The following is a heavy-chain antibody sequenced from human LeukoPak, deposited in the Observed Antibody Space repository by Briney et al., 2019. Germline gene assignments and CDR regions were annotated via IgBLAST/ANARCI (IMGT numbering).Heavy chain of an antibody. J-gene: IGHJ6*03. V-gene: IGHV3-21*01. CDR1: GFTFSSYS. CDR2: ISSSSNYK. CDR3: ARVPGRGDGGYYYYYMDV. D-gene: IGHD1-14*01. Sequence: GGSLRLSCAASGFTFSSYSINWVRQAPGKGLEWVSSISSSSNYKDYADSVKGRFTISRDNAKNSLYLQMNSLRAEDTAVYFCARVPGRGDGGYYYYYMDVWGKGTTVAVSS.